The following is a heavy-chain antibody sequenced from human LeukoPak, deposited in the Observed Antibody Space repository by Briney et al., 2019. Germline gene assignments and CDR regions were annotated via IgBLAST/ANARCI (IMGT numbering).Heavy chain of an antibody. J-gene: IGHJ4*02. CDR3: ARHPYYYDSSGYYFPLFDY. Sequence: GESLKISCTGSGYSFTSYWISWVRQMPGKGLEWMGRIDSSDSYTNYTPSFQGHVTISADKSISTAYLQWSSLKASDTAMYYCARHPYYYDSSGYYFPLFDYWGQGTLVTVSS. CDR2: IDSSDSYT. V-gene: IGHV5-10-1*01. CDR1: GYSFTSYW. D-gene: IGHD3-22*01.